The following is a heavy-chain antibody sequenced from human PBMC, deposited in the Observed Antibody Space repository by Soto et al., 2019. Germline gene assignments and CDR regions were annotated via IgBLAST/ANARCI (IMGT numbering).Heavy chain of an antibody. V-gene: IGHV4-34*01. J-gene: IGHJ4*02. CDR1: GGSFSGYY. CDR3: ARDMVDSGYDWYFDY. D-gene: IGHD5-12*01. CDR2: INHSGST. Sequence: SETLSLTCAVYGGSFSGYYWSWIRQPPGKGLERIGEINHSGSTNYNPSLKSRVTISVDTSKNQFSLKLSSVTAADTAVYYCARDMVDSGYDWYFDYWGQGTLVTVSS.